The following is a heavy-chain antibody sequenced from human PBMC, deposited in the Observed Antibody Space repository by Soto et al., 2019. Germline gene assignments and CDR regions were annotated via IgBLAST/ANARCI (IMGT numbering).Heavy chain of an antibody. J-gene: IGHJ4*02. CDR2: INAGNGNT. Sequence: QVQLVQSGAEVKKPGASVKDSCKASGYTFTSYAMHWERQARGQRIEWMRWINAGNGNTKYSQKCQGRVTITRDTSASTAYMELSSLRSEDTAVYYCARGLNGYLHYFDYWGQGTLVTVSS. CDR1: GYTFTSYA. V-gene: IGHV1-3*01. CDR3: ARGLNGYLHYFDY. D-gene: IGHD5-18*01.